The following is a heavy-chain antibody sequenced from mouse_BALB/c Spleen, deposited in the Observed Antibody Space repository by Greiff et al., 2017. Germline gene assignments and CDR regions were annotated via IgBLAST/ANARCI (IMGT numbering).Heavy chain of an antibody. CDR2: ISSGSSTI. D-gene: IGHD4-1*01. Sequence: DVMLVESGGGLVQPGGSRKLSCAASGFTFSSFGMHWVRQAPEKGLEWVAYISSGSSTIYYADTVKGRFTISRDNPKNTLFLQMTSLRSEDTAMYYCARGGTGSAMDYWGQGTSVTVSS. J-gene: IGHJ4*01. V-gene: IGHV5-17*02. CDR3: ARGGTGSAMDY. CDR1: GFTFSSFG.